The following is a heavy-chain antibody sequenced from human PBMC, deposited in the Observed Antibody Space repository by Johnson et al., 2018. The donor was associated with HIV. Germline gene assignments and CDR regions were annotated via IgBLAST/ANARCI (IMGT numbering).Heavy chain of an antibody. CDR3: ARDHPRIFGVVIIRGEAACDI. D-gene: IGHD3-3*01. Sequence: VQLVESGGGLVQPGGSLRLSCAASGFTVSSNYMSWVRQAPGKGLEWVSAISGSGGSTYYADSVKGRFTISRDNSKNTLYLQMNSLRAEDTAVYYCARDHPRIFGVVIIRGEAACDIWGQGTMVTVSS. V-gene: IGHV3-23*04. CDR2: ISGSGGST. J-gene: IGHJ3*02. CDR1: GFTVSSNY.